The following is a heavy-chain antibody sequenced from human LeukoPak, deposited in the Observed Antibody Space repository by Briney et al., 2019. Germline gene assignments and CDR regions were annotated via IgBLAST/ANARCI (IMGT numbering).Heavy chain of an antibody. J-gene: IGHJ5*02. V-gene: IGHV1-69*04. CDR2: IIPILGIA. CDR3: ATEALLYCRRTSCQYNWFDP. Sequence: ASVKVSCKASGGTFSSYAISWVRQAPGQGRDWMGRIIPILGIANYAQKFQGRGTITADKSTTTDYMELRSLRSEDTAVYYCATEALLYCRRTSCQYNWFDPWGQGTLVTVSS. CDR1: GGTFSSYA. D-gene: IGHD2-2*01.